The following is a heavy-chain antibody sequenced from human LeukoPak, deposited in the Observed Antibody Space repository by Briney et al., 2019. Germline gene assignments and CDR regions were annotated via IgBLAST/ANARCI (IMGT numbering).Heavy chain of an antibody. CDR3: AGIVGAIQRFDP. CDR2: ISAYNGNT. J-gene: IGHJ5*02. CDR1: GYTFTSYG. V-gene: IGHV1-18*01. D-gene: IGHD1-26*01. Sequence: ASVKVSCKASGYTFTSYGISWVRQAPGQGLEWMGWISAYNGNTNYAQKLQGRVTMTTDTSTSTAYMELRSLRSDDTAMYYCAGIVGAIQRFDPWGQGTLVTVSS.